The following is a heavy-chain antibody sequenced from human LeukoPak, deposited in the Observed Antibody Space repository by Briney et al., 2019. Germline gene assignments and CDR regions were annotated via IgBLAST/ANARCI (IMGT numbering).Heavy chain of an antibody. CDR2: IYYSGST. CDR1: GGSISNYY. CDR3: ARKETARRAGVDY. Sequence: SETLSLTCSVSGGSISNYYWSWIRQPPGKGLEWIGYIYYSGSTNFNPSLKSRVTISVDTSKNQFSLRLSSVTAADTAVYYCARKETARRAGVDYWGQGTLVTVSS. J-gene: IGHJ4*02. D-gene: IGHD6-6*01. V-gene: IGHV4-59*01.